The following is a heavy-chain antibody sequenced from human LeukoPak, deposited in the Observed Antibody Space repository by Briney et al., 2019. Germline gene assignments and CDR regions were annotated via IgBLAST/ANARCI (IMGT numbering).Heavy chain of an antibody. CDR2: INHSGST. CDR1: GGSFSGYY. J-gene: IGHJ3*02. V-gene: IGHV4-34*01. D-gene: IGHD1-1*01. Sequence: KSSETLSLTCAVYGGSFSGYYWSWIRQPPGKGLEWIGEINHSGSTNYNPSLKSRVTISVDTSKNQFSLKLSSVTAADTAVYYCARQARSYNWNDEAFDIWGQGTMVTVSS. CDR3: ARQARSYNWNDEAFDI.